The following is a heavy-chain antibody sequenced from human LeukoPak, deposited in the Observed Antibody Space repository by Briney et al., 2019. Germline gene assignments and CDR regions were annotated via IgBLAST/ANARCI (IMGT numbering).Heavy chain of an antibody. J-gene: IGHJ6*03. CDR3: ARGRPLDIVVVPAVPSYYYYYMDV. V-gene: IGHV1-69*05. Sequence: GSSVRVSCKASGGTFSSYAISWVRQGPGQGLEWMGGIIPIFDTANYAQKFQGRVTITTDESTSTAYMEPSSLRSEDMAVYYCARGRPLDIVVVPAVPSYYYYYMDVWGKGTTVTVSS. CDR2: IIPIFDTA. D-gene: IGHD2-2*03. CDR1: GGTFSSYA.